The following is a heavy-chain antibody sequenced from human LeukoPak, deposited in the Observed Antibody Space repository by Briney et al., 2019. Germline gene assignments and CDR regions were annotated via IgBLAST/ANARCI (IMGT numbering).Heavy chain of an antibody. CDR1: GGSISSSSYF. CDR3: AREGKTVVTPIDY. D-gene: IGHD4-23*01. V-gene: IGHV4-39*02. CDR2: IYYSGST. J-gene: IGHJ4*02. Sequence: SETLSLTCTVSGGSISSSSYFWAWIRQPPGKVLERIGSIYYSGSTYYNPSLKGRVTISVDTSKNQFSLKLSSVTAADTAVYYCAREGKTVVTPIDYWGQGTLVTVSS.